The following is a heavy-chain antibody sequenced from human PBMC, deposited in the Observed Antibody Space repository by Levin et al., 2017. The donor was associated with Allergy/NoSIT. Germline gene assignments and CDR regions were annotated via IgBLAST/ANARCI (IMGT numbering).Heavy chain of an antibody. J-gene: IGHJ6*02. CDR3: AKGDYDIVSGMDV. Sequence: GGSLRLSCAASGFTFSSYAMSWVRQAPGKGLEWVSAISGSGVSTYYADSVKGRFTISRDNSKNTLYLQMNSLRAEDTAVYYCAKGDYDIVSGMDVWGQGTTVTVSS. CDR1: GFTFSSYA. D-gene: IGHD3-9*01. V-gene: IGHV3-23*01. CDR2: ISGSGVST.